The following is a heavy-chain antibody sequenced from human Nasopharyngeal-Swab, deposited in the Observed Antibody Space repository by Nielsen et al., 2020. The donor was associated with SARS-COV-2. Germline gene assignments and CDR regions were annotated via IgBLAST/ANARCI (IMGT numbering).Heavy chain of an antibody. CDR1: GFTVSSHY. V-gene: IGHV3-53*01. CDR2: IYSGGST. J-gene: IGHJ4*02. D-gene: IGHD6-19*01. Sequence: LKLFCAASGFTVSSHYMSWVRQAPGKGLEWVSVIYSGGSTYYADSVKGRFTISRDNSKNTLYLQMNSLRAEDTAVYYCARDPIGAVDDPGGYWGQGTLVTVSS. CDR3: ARDPIGAVDDPGGY.